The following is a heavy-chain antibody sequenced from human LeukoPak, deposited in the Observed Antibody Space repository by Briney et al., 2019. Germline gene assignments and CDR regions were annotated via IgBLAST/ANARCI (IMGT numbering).Heavy chain of an antibody. CDR1: GFTFSSYT. CDR3: ARDDVAWNDVHWFDP. D-gene: IGHD1-1*01. V-gene: IGHV3-21*01. J-gene: IGHJ5*02. CDR2: ISSTGSSI. Sequence: GGSLRLSCAASGFTFSSYTMSWVRQAPGKGLEWVSSISSTGSSIYYADSVKGRFTISRDNAKNSLYLQMSSLRVEDTAVYYCARDDVAWNDVHWFDPWGQGTLVTVSS.